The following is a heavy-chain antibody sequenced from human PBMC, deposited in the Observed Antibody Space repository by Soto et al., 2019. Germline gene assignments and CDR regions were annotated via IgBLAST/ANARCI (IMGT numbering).Heavy chain of an antibody. CDR3: ARFPTYYDSSGYYPYYYYGMDV. CDR1: GCSIISGGYY. Sequence: TLSRACTVAGCSIISGGYYWSWIRQHRGKGLEWIGYIYYSGSTYYNPSLKSRVTISVDTSKNQFSLKLSSVTAADTAVYYCARFPTYYDSSGYYPYYYYGMDVWGQGSTVTVSS. V-gene: IGHV4-31*03. D-gene: IGHD3-22*01. J-gene: IGHJ6*02. CDR2: IYYSGST.